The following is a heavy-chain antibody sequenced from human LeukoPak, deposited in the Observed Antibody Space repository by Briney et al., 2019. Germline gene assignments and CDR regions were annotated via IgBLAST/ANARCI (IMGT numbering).Heavy chain of an antibody. D-gene: IGHD1-26*01. CDR3: ARDGSGSRTFYFDY. V-gene: IGHV3-53*01. J-gene: IGHJ4*02. Sequence: GGSLRLSCAASGFTVRSNYMSWVRQAPGKGLEWVSVIYSGGNTYYADSVKGRFTLSRGNSKNTLYLQMNTVRAEDTALYYCARDGSGSRTFYFDYWGPGTLVTVSS. CDR2: IYSGGNT. CDR1: GFTVRSNY.